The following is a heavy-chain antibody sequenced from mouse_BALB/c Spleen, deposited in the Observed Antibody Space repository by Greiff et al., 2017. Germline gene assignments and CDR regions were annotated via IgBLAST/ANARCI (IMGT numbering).Heavy chain of an antibody. Sequence: EVKLMESGGGLVKPGRSLSLSCAASGFTFSDYYMYWVRQTPEKRLEWVATISDGGSYTYYPDSVKGRFTISRDNAKNNLYLQMSSLKSEDTAMYYCARDRDGSSTWFADWGQGTLVTVSA. CDR2: ISDGGSYT. CDR3: ARDRDGSSTWFAD. D-gene: IGHD1-1*01. V-gene: IGHV5-4*02. CDR1: GFTFSDYY. J-gene: IGHJ3*01.